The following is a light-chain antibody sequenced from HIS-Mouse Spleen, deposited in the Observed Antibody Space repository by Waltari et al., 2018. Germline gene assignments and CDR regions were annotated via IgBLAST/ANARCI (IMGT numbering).Light chain of an antibody. V-gene: IGKV3-20*01. Sequence: EIVLTQSPGTLSLSPGERATLSCRASQSVSSSYLAWYQQNTGQAPRLLIYGASSRATGITDRFSGSGSGTDFTLTISRLEPEDFAVYYCQQYGSWYTFGQGTKLEIK. CDR3: QQYGSWYT. CDR1: QSVSSSY. J-gene: IGKJ2*01. CDR2: GAS.